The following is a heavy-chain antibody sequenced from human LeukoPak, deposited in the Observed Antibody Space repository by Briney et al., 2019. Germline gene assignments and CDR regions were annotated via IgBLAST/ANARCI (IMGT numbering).Heavy chain of an antibody. D-gene: IGHD2-2*01. J-gene: IGHJ3*02. CDR2: IGGSGAST. CDR1: GVTFRAYA. CDR3: ARDGGVPAAKAFDI. Sequence: GGSLRLSCAASGVTFRAYAMSWVRQAPGKGLEWVAGIGGSGASTFYADSVKGRFTISRDNSKNTLYLQMNSLRAEDTAVYYCARDGGVPAAKAFDIWGQGTMVTVSS. V-gene: IGHV3-23*01.